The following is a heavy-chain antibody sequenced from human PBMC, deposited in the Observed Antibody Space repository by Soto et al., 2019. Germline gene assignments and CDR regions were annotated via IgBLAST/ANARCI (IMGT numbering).Heavy chain of an antibody. V-gene: IGHV3-74*01. CDR3: VRDYDSSGYNSDH. Sequence: PGGSLRLSCAASGFTFDDYAMHWVRQAPGKGLEWVSRINSEGTGTIYADSVKGRFTISRDNAKNTLYLQMNSLRAEDTAVYYCVRDYDSSGYNSDHWGQGTPVTVSS. CDR2: INSEGTGT. J-gene: IGHJ4*02. D-gene: IGHD3-22*01. CDR1: GFTFDDYA.